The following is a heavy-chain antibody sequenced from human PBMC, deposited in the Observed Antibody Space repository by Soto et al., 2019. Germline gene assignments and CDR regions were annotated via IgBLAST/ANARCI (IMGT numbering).Heavy chain of an antibody. CDR3: ATDPMVRGVIITGNY. V-gene: IGHV1-24*01. Sequence: GASVKVSCKFSGYTLTELSMHCVRQAPGKGLEWMGGFDPEDGETIYAQKFQGRVTMTEDTSTDTAYMELSSLRSEDTAVYYCATDPMVRGVIITGNYWGQGTLVTVSS. CDR2: FDPEDGET. D-gene: IGHD3-10*01. J-gene: IGHJ4*02. CDR1: GYTLTELS.